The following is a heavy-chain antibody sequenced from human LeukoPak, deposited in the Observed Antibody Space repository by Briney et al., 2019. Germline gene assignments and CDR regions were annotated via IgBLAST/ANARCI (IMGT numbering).Heavy chain of an antibody. D-gene: IGHD1-1*01. V-gene: IGHV3-23*01. Sequence: GGSLRLSCAASGFSFGSYTMGWTRQAPGQGLEWVSAISGSGSHANYAESVKGRFTISRDNSKNTLYLQMHSLIAADTAVYYCGSGPVGTTVPWGQGTLVTVSS. CDR3: GSGPVGTTVP. CDR2: ISGSGSHA. CDR1: GFSFGSYT. J-gene: IGHJ5*02.